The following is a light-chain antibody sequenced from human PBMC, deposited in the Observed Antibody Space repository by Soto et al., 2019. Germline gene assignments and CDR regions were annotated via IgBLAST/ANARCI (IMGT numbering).Light chain of an antibody. CDR1: QKITNY. V-gene: IGKV1-39*01. CDR3: QQSYSTPEYT. CDR2: AAS. J-gene: IGKJ2*01. Sequence: DIQMTQSPSSLSASVGDRVTITCRARQKITNYLKWYQQKPGKAPKLVIYAASRLQSGDPSRFSGRGSETDFNLTISSLQPEDFANYYCQQSYSTPEYTFGQGTQLQIK.